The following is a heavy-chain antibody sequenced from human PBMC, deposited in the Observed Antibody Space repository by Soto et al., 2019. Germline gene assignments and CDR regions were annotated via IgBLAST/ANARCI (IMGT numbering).Heavy chain of an antibody. CDR2: ISSYNGNT. CDR3: ASASITMIRGVIYYYYGLDV. CDR1: GYTFTSYG. D-gene: IGHD3-10*01. J-gene: IGHJ6*04. Sequence: ASVKVSCKASGYTFTSYGISWVRQAPGQGLEWMGLISSYNGNTNYAQNFQGRFTMTTDTSTTPAYMEVRSLRSDDKVVYYCASASITMIRGVIYYYYGLDVWGKGTRVPV. V-gene: IGHV1-18*04.